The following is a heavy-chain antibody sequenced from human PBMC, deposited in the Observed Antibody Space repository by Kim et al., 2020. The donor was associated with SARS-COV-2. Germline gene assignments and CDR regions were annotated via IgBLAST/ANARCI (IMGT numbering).Heavy chain of an antibody. V-gene: IGHV1-69*06. D-gene: IGHD4-17*01. CDR1: GGTFSSYA. CDR3: ASRGDYGDYDDYYYYGMDV. J-gene: IGHJ6*02. CDR2: IIPIFGTA. Sequence: SVKVSCKASGGTFSSYAISWVRQAPGQGLEWMGGIIPIFGTANYAQKFQGRVTITADKSTSTAYMELSSLRSEDTAVYYCASRGDYGDYDDYYYYGMDVWGQGTTVTVSS.